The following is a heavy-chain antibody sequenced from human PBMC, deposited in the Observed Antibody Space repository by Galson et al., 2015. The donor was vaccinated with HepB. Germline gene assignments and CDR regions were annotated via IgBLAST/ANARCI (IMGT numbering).Heavy chain of an antibody. CDR2: ISAYNGNT. CDR3: ARSTEYSSYSYYYGMDV. CDR1: GYTFTSYG. D-gene: IGHD6-6*01. J-gene: IGHJ6*02. Sequence: SVKVSCKASGYTFTSYGISWVRQAPGQGLEWMGWISAYNGNTNYAQKLQGRVTMTTDTSTSTAYMELRSLRSDDTAVYYCARSTEYSSYSYYYGMDVWGQGTTVPVSS. V-gene: IGHV1-18*04.